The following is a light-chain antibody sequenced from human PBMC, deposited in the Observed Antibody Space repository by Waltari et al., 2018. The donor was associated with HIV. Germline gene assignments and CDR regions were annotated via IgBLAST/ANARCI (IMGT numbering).Light chain of an antibody. J-gene: IGLJ1*01. CDR1: SSNIGSQN. CDR2: RNN. V-gene: IGLV1-47*01. Sequence: QSVLTQPPSASGTPGQRVTISCSGRSSNIGSQNVYWYQQLPGTAPKLLIYRNNQLPSGVPDRFSGSKACTAASLSIIGLRSEDEADYYCAAWDDSLSGYVFGTGTKVTVL. CDR3: AAWDDSLSGYV.